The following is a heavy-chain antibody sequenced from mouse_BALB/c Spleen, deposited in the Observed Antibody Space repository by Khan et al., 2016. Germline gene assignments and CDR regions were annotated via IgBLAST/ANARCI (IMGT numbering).Heavy chain of an antibody. CDR1: AFSLTSYG. D-gene: IGHD1-1*01. CDR3: ARGGGSWYFDV. Sequence: QVQLKESGPGLVAPSQSLSITCTVSAFSLTSYGVHWVRQPPGKGLEWLGVIWAGGSTNYNSALMSRLSISKDNSKSQVFLKMNSLQTDDTAMYYCARGGGSWYFDVWGAGTTVTVSS. J-gene: IGHJ1*01. V-gene: IGHV2-9*02. CDR2: IWAGGST.